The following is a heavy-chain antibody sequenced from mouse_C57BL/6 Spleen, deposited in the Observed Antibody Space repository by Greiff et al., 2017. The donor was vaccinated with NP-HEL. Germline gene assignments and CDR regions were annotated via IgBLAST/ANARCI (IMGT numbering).Heavy chain of an antibody. Sequence: QVQLQQSGPGLVQPSQSLSITCTVSGFSLTSYGVHWVRQSPGKGLEWLGVIWSGGSTDYNAAFISRLSISKDNSKSHVFFKRNSLQADDTAIYYYARNFGFQCYFDYWGQGTALTVSS. CDR3: ARNFGFQCYFDY. CDR1: GFSLTSYG. CDR2: IWSGGST. D-gene: IGHD6-1*01. V-gene: IGHV2-2*01. J-gene: IGHJ2*01.